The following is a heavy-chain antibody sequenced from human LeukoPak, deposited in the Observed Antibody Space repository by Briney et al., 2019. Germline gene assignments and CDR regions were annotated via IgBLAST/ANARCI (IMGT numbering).Heavy chain of an antibody. J-gene: IGHJ4*02. CDR1: GFTSTSYT. CDR2: ISSGSSFL. Sequence: GGSLRLSCAASGFTSTSYTMNWVRQAPGKGLEWVSSISSGSSFLKYADSVKGRFTISRDNAMNSLYLQMNSLRAEDTAVYFCARTPVLGPIDFWGQGTLVTVSS. V-gene: IGHV3-21*01. D-gene: IGHD3-16*01. CDR3: ARTPVLGPIDF.